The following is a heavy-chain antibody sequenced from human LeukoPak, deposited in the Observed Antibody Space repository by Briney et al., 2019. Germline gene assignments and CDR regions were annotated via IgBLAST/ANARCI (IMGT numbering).Heavy chain of an antibody. V-gene: IGHV3-11*01. CDR2: ISSSGSTI. CDR3: ARAESMNPNVAAFDI. J-gene: IGHJ3*02. D-gene: IGHD2/OR15-2a*01. CDR1: GFTFSDYY. Sequence: PGGSLRLSCAASGFTFSDYYMSWIRQAPGKGLEWVSYISSSGSTIYYADSVKGRFTISRDNAKNSLYLQMNSLRAEDTAVYYCARAESMNPNVAAFDIWGQGTMVTVSS.